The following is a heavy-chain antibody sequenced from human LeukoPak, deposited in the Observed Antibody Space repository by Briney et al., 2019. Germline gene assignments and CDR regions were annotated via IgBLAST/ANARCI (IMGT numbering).Heavy chain of an antibody. CDR2: MNPHSGNT. D-gene: IGHD3-16*01. V-gene: IGHV1-8*03. CDR3: ARNVAYTGDFDY. CDR1: GYTFTSYD. J-gene: IGHJ4*02. Sequence: ASVKVSCKASGYTFTSYDINWVRQATGQGLEWMGWMNPHSGNTGYAQKFRGRVTITRNTFISTAYLELSSLSSEDTAVYYCARNVAYTGDFDYWGQGTLVTVSS.